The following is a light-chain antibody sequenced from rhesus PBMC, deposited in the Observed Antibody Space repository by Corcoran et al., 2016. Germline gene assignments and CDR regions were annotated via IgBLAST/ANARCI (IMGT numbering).Light chain of an antibody. CDR2: EVT. Sequence: QAALTQPRSVSGSPGQSVTISCTGSSSDIGGYNYVSWYQHHPGTAPKLMIYEVTKRPSGVSDRFSGSKSGNTASLTISGLQAEDEADYFCSSYAGSDTYIFGGRTRLTVL. J-gene: IGLJ1*01. V-gene: IGLV2-32*02. CDR1: SSDIGGYNY. CDR3: SSYAGSDTYI.